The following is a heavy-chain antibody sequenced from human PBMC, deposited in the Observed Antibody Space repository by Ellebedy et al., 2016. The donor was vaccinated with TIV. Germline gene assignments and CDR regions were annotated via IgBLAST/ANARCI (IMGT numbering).Heavy chain of an antibody. D-gene: IGHD4-11*01. CDR3: AKLQQPFYYYYGMDV. CDR2: IDPSDSYT. CDR1: GYSFTSYW. J-gene: IGHJ6*02. Sequence: GESLKISCKGSGYSFTSYWISWVRQMPGKGLEWMGRIDPSDSYTNYSPSFQGHVTISADKSISTAYLQWSSLKASDTAMYYCAKLQQPFYYYYGMDVWGQGTTVTVSS. V-gene: IGHV5-10-1*01.